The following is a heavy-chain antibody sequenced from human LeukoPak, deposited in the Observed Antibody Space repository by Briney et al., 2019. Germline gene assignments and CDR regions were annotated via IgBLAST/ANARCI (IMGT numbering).Heavy chain of an antibody. D-gene: IGHD2-15*01. CDR2: ISSSSSYI. J-gene: IGHJ5*02. V-gene: IGHV3-21*01. Sequence: PGGSLRLSCAASGFTFSSYSMNWVRQAPGKGLEWVSSISSSSSYIYYADSVKGRFTISSDNAKNSLYLQMNSLRAEDTAVYYCARAPRYCSGGSCNRFDPWGQGTLVTVSS. CDR1: GFTFSSYS. CDR3: ARAPRYCSGGSCNRFDP.